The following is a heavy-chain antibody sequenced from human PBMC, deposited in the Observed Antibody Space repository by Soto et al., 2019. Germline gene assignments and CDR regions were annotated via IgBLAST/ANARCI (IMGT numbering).Heavy chain of an antibody. J-gene: IGHJ4*02. CDR2: INHSGST. V-gene: IGHV4-34*01. D-gene: IGHD2-2*01. Sequence: QVQLQQWGAGLLKPSETLSLTCAVYGGSFSGYYWSWIRQPPGKGLEWIGEINHSGSTNYNPSLKSRVNISVDTSKNQFSLKLSSVTAADTAVYYCARADIVVVPAAKIRYYFDYWGQGTLVTVSS. CDR1: GGSFSGYY. CDR3: ARADIVVVPAAKIRYYFDY.